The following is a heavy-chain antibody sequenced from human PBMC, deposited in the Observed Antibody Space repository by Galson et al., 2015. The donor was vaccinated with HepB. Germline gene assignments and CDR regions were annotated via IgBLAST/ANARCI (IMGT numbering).Heavy chain of an antibody. Sequence: SLRLSCAASGFTFTRYAMTWVRQAPGKGLEWVASITSSGGKTYYTDSVKGRFTISRDNSKNTLFLQLNSLRAEDTAVYYCSKDGIMVANNPYHFHCWGQGTLVTVSS. CDR1: GFTFTRYA. V-gene: IGHV3-23*01. CDR2: ITSSGGKT. J-gene: IGHJ4*02. CDR3: SKDGIMVANNPYHFHC. D-gene: IGHD2-15*01.